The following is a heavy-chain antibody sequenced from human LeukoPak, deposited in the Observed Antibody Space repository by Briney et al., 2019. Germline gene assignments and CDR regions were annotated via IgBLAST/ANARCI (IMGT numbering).Heavy chain of an antibody. D-gene: IGHD6-13*01. V-gene: IGHV3-7*01. CDR2: IKQDGSEK. CDR1: GFTFSSYW. J-gene: IGHJ4*02. Sequence: GGSLRLSCAASGFTFSSYWMSWVRQAPGKGLEWVANIKQDGSEKYYVDSVKGRFTISRDNAKNSLYLQMNSLRAEDTAVYYCAREYSCSWWAIDYWGQGTLVTVSS. CDR3: AREYSCSWWAIDY.